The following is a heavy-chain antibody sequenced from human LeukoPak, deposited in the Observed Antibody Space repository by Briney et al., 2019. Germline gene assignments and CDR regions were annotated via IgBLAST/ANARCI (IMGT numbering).Heavy chain of an antibody. V-gene: IGHV3-30*18. CDR3: AKVHSLYSGYDSLGY. Sequence: PGGSLRLSCAASGFTFSSYGMHWVRQAPGKGLEWVAVISYDGSNKYYADSVKGRFTISRDNSKNTLYLQMNSLRAEDTAVYYCAKVHSLYSGYDSLGYWGQGTLVTVSS. D-gene: IGHD5-12*01. CDR2: ISYDGSNK. J-gene: IGHJ4*02. CDR1: GFTFSSYG.